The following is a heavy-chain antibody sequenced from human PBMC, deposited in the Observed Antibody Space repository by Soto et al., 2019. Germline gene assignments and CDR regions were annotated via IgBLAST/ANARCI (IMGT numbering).Heavy chain of an antibody. J-gene: IGHJ5*02. CDR1: GYTFTGYC. CDR2: INPNSGGT. V-gene: IGHV1-2*04. CDR3: ARGSRPGYSSSSGWFDP. D-gene: IGHD6-6*01. Sequence: ASVKVSCKASGYTFTGYCMHWVRQAPGQGLGWMGWINPNSGGTNYAQKFQGWVTMTRDTSISTAYMELSRLRSDDTAVYYCARGSRPGYSSSSGWFDPWGQGTLVTVSS.